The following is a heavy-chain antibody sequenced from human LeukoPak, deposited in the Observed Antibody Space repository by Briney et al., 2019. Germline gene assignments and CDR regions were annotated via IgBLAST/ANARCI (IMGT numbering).Heavy chain of an antibody. J-gene: IGHJ4*02. CDR3: ARGGIAAALRTFYYFDY. Sequence: SETLSLTCAVYGGSFSGYYWSWVRQPPGKGLEWVGEINHSGSTNYNPSLKSRVTISVDTSKNQFSLKLSSVTAADAAVYYCARGGIAAALRTFYYFDYRGQGTLGTVSS. CDR2: INHSGST. CDR1: GGSFSGYY. D-gene: IGHD6-13*01. V-gene: IGHV4-34*01.